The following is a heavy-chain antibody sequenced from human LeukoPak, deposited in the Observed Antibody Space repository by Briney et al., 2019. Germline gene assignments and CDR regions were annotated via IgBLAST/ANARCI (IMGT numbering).Heavy chain of an antibody. V-gene: IGHV4-59*01. D-gene: IGHD4-11*01. CDR3: ARDRNSNGWFDR. Sequence: SETLSLTCTVSGGSISSYYWSWIRQPPGKGLEWIGYIYYSGSTNYNPSLKSRVTISVDTSKNQFSLKLSSVTAADTAVYYCARDRNSNGWFDRWGQGTLVTVSS. J-gene: IGHJ5*02. CDR1: GGSISSYY. CDR2: IYYSGST.